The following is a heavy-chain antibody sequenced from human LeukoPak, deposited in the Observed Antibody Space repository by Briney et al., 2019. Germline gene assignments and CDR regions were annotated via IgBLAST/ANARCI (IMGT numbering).Heavy chain of an antibody. J-gene: IGHJ4*02. CDR1: GFIFSSYA. Sequence: PGGSLRLSCAASGFIFSSYAMHWVRQAPGKGLEWVAVISYDGSNSLYADSVKGRFTISRDNSKNTLYPQMNSQRAEDTAVYYCANGHGSGRYSPPFDHWGQGTLVTVSS. V-gene: IGHV3-30*04. CDR3: ANGHGSGRYSPPFDH. D-gene: IGHD3-10*01. CDR2: ISYDGSNS.